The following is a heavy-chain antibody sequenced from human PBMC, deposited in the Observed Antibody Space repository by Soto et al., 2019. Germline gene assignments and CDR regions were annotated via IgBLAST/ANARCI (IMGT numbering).Heavy chain of an antibody. Sequence: QVQLGQSGAAVKKPGSSVKVSCKALGGTFSSYTISWVRQSPGQGLEWVGRIIPILGIANNAQKFQGRVTITEDKPTSTAYMELRRLRSEDTAVYYCARAYYYGSGSYYLFDYWGQGPLVTVSS. CDR2: IIPILGIA. D-gene: IGHD3-10*01. V-gene: IGHV1-69*02. J-gene: IGHJ4*02. CDR3: ARAYYYGSGSYYLFDY. CDR1: GGTFSSYT.